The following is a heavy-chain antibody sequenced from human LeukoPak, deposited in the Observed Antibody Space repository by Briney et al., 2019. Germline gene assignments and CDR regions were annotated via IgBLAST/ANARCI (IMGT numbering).Heavy chain of an antibody. Sequence: QPGGSLRLSYAASGFTFRNHAMNWVRQAPGKGLEWVSVISGSGETTYYADSVKGRFTISRDNSQNTLYLQMSSLRGEDTALYYCAKDRGMVGASVRAFDYWGQGTLVTVSS. CDR1: GFTFRNHA. J-gene: IGHJ4*02. V-gene: IGHV3-23*01. D-gene: IGHD1-26*01. CDR3: AKDRGMVGASVRAFDY. CDR2: ISGSGETT.